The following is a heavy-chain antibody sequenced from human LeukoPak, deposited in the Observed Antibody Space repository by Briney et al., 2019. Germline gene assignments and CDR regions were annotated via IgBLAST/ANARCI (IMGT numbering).Heavy chain of an antibody. J-gene: IGHJ6*02. CDR3: ARDRYDLLTGMTYYYYGMDV. D-gene: IGHD3-9*01. Sequence: PGGSLRLACAASGFTFSGYSMNWVRQAPGKGLEWVSSISSSSSYIYYADSVKGRFTISRDNAKNSLYLQMNSLRAEDTAVYYCARDRYDLLTGMTYYYYGMDVWGQGTTATVSS. CDR1: GFTFSGYS. V-gene: IGHV3-21*01. CDR2: ISSSSSYI.